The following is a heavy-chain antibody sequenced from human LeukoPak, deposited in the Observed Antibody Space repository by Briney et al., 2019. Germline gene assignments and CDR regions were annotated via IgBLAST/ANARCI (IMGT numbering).Heavy chain of an antibody. J-gene: IGHJ4*02. CDR3: AGGPGFLIDC. Sequence: GGSLRLSCAASGFTFSSYAMSWVRQAPGKGLEWVSSISSSSSYIYYADSVKGRVTISRDNAKNSLYLQMNSLRVEDTAVYYCAGGPGFLIDCWGQGTLVTVSS. V-gene: IGHV3-21*01. D-gene: IGHD3-3*01. CDR1: GFTFSSYA. CDR2: ISSSSSYI.